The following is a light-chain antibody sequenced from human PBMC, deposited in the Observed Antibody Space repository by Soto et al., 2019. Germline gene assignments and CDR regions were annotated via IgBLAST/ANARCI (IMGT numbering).Light chain of an antibody. CDR3: SSYAPSNTLV. CDR2: EGS. CDR1: SSDVGSYNL. J-gene: IGLJ2*01. V-gene: IGLV2-23*01. Sequence: QSVLTQPASVSGSPGQSITISCTGTSSDVGSYNLVSWFQQHPGKAPKLMICEGSKRPSGVSYRFSGSKSGNTASLTISGLQAEDEADYYCSSYAPSNTLVFGGGTKVTVL.